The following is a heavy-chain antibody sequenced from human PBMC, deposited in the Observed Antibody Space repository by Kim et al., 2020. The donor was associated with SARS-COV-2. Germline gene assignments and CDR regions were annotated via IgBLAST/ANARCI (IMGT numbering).Heavy chain of an antibody. CDR2: ISYDGSNK. CDR3: ARDTGPLGVPADFDY. J-gene: IGHJ4*02. D-gene: IGHD2-2*01. Sequence: GGSLRLSCAASGFTFSSYAMHWVRQAPGKGLEWVAVISYDGSNKYYADSVKGRFTISRDNSKNTLYLQMNSLRAEDTAVYYCARDTGPLGVPADFDYWGQGTLVTVSS. CDR1: GFTFSSYA. V-gene: IGHV3-30*04.